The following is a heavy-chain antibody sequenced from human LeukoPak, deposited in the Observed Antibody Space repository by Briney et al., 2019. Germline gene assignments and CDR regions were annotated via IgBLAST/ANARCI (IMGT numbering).Heavy chain of an antibody. D-gene: IGHD3-3*01. CDR1: GFTFSNYW. J-gene: IGHJ1*01. Sequence: PGGSLRLSCAASGFTFSNYWMSWVRQAPGKGLEWVANIKQDGSEKYYVDSVKGRFTISRDNAKNSLYLQMNSLRAEDTALYYCAKSGYSAEYFQHWGQGTLVTVSS. CDR2: IKQDGSEK. CDR3: AKSGYSAEYFQH. V-gene: IGHV3-7*03.